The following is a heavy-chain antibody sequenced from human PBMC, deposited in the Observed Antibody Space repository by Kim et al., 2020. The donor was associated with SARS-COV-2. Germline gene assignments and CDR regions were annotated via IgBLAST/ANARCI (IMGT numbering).Heavy chain of an antibody. Sequence: SGSGGSTYYADSVKVRFTISRDNTKNTLYLQMNSLRAEDTAVYYCAKRLDYWGQGTLVTVSS. CDR2: SGSGGST. V-gene: IGHV3-23*01. J-gene: IGHJ4*02. CDR3: AKRLDY.